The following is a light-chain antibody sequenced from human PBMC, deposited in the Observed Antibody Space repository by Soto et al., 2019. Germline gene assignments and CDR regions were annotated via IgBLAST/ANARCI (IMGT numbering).Light chain of an antibody. CDR3: SSSTSSTVL. CDR1: SSDVGGYNY. V-gene: IGLV2-14*01. J-gene: IGLJ2*01. CDR2: EVS. Sequence: QSALTQPASMSGSPGQSITISCTGTSSDVGGYNYVSWYQQHPGKAPRLMRYEVSNRPSRVSSRFSGSKSGNTASLTISGLQAEDEADYYCSSSTSSTVLFGGGTKLTVL.